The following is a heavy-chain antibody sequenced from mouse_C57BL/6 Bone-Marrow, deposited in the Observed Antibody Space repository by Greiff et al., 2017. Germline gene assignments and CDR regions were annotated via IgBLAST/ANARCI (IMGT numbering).Heavy chain of an antibody. CDR1: GFTFSDYY. CDR2: ISNGGGST. J-gene: IGHJ1*03. Sequence: EVMLVESGGGLVQPGGSLKLSCAASGFTFSDYYMYWVRQTPEKRLEWVAYISNGGGSTYYPDTVKGRFTISRDNAKNTLYLQMSRLKSEDTAMYYCARRFYYYGSSYGYFDVWGTGTTVTVSS. D-gene: IGHD1-1*01. CDR3: ARRFYYYGSSYGYFDV. V-gene: IGHV5-12*01.